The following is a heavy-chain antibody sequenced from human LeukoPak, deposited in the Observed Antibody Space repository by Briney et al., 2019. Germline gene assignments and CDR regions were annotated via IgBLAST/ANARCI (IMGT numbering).Heavy chain of an antibody. D-gene: IGHD5-12*01. CDR3: ARDGMYGGYPVFYFDY. V-gene: IGHV1-18*01. CDR1: GYTFTSYG. CDR2: ISAYNGNT. Sequence: ASVKVSCKASGYTFTSYGISWVRQAPGQGLEWMGWISAYNGNTNYAQKLQGRVTMTTDTSTSTAYMELRSLRSEDTAVYYCARDGMYGGYPVFYFDYWGQGTLVTVSS. J-gene: IGHJ4*02.